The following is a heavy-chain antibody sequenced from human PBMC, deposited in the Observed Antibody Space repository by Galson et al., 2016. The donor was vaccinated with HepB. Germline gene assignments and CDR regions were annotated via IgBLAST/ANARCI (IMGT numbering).Heavy chain of an antibody. Sequence: SLRLSCAASGSAFSDYTMNWVRQVPGKGLEWVSSISFSSGYTYYADSVKGRFTISRDNSKNSLYLQMDSLRVEDTAVYYCARDAGGDWFDYWGQGTLVTVSS. D-gene: IGHD2-21*02. J-gene: IGHJ4*02. CDR2: ISFSSGYT. CDR3: ARDAGGDWFDY. CDR1: GSAFSDYT. V-gene: IGHV3-21*01.